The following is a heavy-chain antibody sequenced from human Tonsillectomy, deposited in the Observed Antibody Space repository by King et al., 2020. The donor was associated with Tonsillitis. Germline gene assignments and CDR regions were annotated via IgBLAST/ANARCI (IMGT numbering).Heavy chain of an antibody. D-gene: IGHD7-27*01. J-gene: IGHJ3*02. CDR3: VRDLTGWGSTGDAFDI. Sequence: VQLQESGPGLVKPSETLSLTCAVSGYSISSGYYWGWIRQPPGKGLEWIGGIYQSGSTYYNPSLKSRVTMSVDTSKNQFSLKLSSVTAADTAVYYCVRDLTGWGSTGDAFDIWGQGTMATVSS. CDR2: IYQSGST. V-gene: IGHV4-38-2*02. CDR1: GYSISSGYY.